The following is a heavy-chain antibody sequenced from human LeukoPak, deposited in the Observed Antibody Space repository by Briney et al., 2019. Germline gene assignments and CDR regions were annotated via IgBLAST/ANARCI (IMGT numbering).Heavy chain of an antibody. J-gene: IGHJ2*01. D-gene: IGHD2/OR15-2a*01. CDR3: AKESNSSDNWYFDL. V-gene: IGHV4-59*01. CDR1: GGSFSGYY. Sequence: SEILSLTCAVYGGSFSGYYWSWIRQPPGKGLEWIGYMYNSGSTNNNSSLKSRVTISVDKSKNQFSLKLSSVTAADTAVYYCAKESNSSDNWYFDLWGRGTLVTVSS. CDR2: MYNSGST.